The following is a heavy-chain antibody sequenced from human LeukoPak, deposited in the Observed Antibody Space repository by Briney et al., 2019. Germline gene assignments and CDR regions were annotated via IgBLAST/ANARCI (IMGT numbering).Heavy chain of an antibody. CDR1: GGTFSSYA. D-gene: IGHD3-10*01. CDR3: ARARYLSGNYDDAFDI. J-gene: IGHJ3*02. CDR2: IIPILGIA. Sequence: SVKVSCKASGGTFSSYAISWVRQAPGQGLEWMGRIIPILGIANYAQKFQGRVTITADKSTSTAYMELSSLISDDTAMYYCARARYLSGNYDDAFDIWGQGTMVTVSS. V-gene: IGHV1-69*04.